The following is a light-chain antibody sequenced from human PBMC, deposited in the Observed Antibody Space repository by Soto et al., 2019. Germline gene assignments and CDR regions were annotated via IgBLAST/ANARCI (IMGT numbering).Light chain of an antibody. CDR3: QQYGSSPT. CDR1: QSVSSSY. CDR2: GAS. V-gene: IGKV3-20*01. J-gene: IGKJ4*01. Sequence: EIVLTQSPGTLSLSPGERATLSCRASQSVSSSYLAWYQQKPGQDPRLLIYGASSRASGIPDRFSGSGSGTAFTLTISRLEPEDFAVYYCQQYGSSPTFGGGPKVEIK.